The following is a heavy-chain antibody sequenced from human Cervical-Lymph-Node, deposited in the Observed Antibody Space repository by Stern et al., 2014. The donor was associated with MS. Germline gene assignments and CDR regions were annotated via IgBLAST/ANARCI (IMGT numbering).Heavy chain of an antibody. J-gene: IGHJ4*02. CDR2: IYYSGST. V-gene: IGHV4-59*01. CDR3: ARSRDAYSPLAY. Sequence: DQLVESGPGLVKPSETLSLTCTVSGGSISGYDCSWIRQPPGKGLEWIGHIYYSGSTNYMPSLKSRVSISIDTPKNQFSLKLSSVTAADTAVYYCARSRDAYSPLAYWGQGALVTVSS. CDR1: GGSISGYD. D-gene: IGHD5-24*01.